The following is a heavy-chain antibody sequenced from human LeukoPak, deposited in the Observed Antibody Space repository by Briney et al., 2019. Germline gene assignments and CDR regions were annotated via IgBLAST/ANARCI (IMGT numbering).Heavy chain of an antibody. CDR2: ITGSGANT. J-gene: IGHJ4*02. D-gene: IGHD4-17*01. V-gene: IGHV3-23*01. CDR3: AKDIGDYGDYVSIFDY. CDR1: GFTFKDAW. Sequence: EGSLRLSCAASGFTFKDAWMTWVRQTPGKGLEWVSGITGSGANTYYAESVKGRFTISRDNSRNTLYLQMNSLRAEDAALYYCAKDIGDYGDYVSIFDYWGQGTLVTVSS.